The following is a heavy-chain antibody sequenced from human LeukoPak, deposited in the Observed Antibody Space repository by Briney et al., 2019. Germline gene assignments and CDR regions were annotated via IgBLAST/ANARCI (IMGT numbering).Heavy chain of an antibody. D-gene: IGHD3-10*01. V-gene: IGHV4-39*07. CDR2: IYYSGST. CDR1: GGSISSSSYY. CDR3: ARDPKLWFGEGHDY. Sequence: PSETLSLTCTVSGGSISSSSYYWGWIRQPPGKGLEWIGSIYYSGSTYYNPSLKSRVTISVDTSKNQFSLKLSSVTAADTAVYYCARDPKLWFGEGHDYWGQGTLVTVSS. J-gene: IGHJ4*02.